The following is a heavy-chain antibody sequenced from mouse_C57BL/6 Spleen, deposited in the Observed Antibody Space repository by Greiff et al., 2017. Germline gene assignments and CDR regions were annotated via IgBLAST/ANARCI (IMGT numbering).Heavy chain of an antibody. CDR2: IYPGDGDT. Sequence: VQLQESGPELVKPGASVKISCKASGYAFSSSWMNWVKQRPGKGLEWIGRIYPGDGDTKYNGKFKGKATLTADKSSSTAYMQLSSLTSEDSAVYFCAYYYGGYWGQGTTLTVSS. CDR3: AYYYGGY. CDR1: GYAFSSSW. V-gene: IGHV1-82*01. J-gene: IGHJ2*01. D-gene: IGHD1-1*01.